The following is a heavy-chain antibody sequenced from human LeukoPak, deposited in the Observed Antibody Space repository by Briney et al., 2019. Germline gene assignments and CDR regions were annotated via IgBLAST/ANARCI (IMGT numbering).Heavy chain of an antibody. V-gene: IGHV4-59*01. CDR2: IYYSGST. D-gene: IGHD5-18*01. J-gene: IGHJ4*02. Sequence: SETLSLTCTVSGGSISSYYWSWIRQPPGKGLEWIGYIYYSGSTNYNPSLKSRVTISVDTSKNQFSLKLSSVTAADTAVYYCARLEYRYGYDFDYWGQGTLVTVSS. CDR3: ARLEYRYGYDFDY. CDR1: GGSISSYY.